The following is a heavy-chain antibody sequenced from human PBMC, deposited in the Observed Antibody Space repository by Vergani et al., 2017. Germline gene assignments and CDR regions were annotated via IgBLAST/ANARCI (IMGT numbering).Heavy chain of an antibody. J-gene: IGHJ4*02. CDR1: GDSLSSNNC. CDR2: ICHTENT. V-gene: IGHV4-4*03. Sequence: QVQLQESGPGLVKPPGTLSLTCAVSGDSLSSNNCCSWVRPPPGKGLEWIGEICHTENTKYSPSLKSRVTVSVDESRNLFSLRLNSVTAADTAVYYCATIGYRRWGYYFDYWGQGILVTVSS. CDR3: ATIGYRRWGYYFDY. D-gene: IGHD2-2*02.